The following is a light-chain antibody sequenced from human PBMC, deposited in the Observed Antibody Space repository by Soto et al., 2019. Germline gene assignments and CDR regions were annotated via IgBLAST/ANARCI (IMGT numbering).Light chain of an antibody. Sequence: DIVMTQSTDCLTVSLAERDTINCKSSQNNKNYLAWYQQKAGQPPKLIIGWASTRASGVPQRFSGSGSGTDFTLTISSLQAEDVAVYYCQHYYSSWRFGRGTKVDIK. V-gene: IGKV4-1*01. CDR3: QHYYSSWR. CDR1: QNNKNY. CDR2: WAS. J-gene: IGKJ1*01.